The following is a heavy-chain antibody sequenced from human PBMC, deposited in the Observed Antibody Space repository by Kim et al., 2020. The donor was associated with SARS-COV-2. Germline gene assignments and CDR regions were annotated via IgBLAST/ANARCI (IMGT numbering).Heavy chain of an antibody. Sequence: SETLSLTCTVSGGSVSNGGYYWSWVRQHPGKGLEWIGYISYSGSTYYSPSLRSPVTISVDTSKNQFSLKLNFVTAADTAVYYCARGDCPNGVCLTASYFNYAMDVWGQGTTVTVSS. CDR2: ISYSGST. D-gene: IGHD2-8*01. CDR1: GGSVSNGGYY. V-gene: IGHV4-31*01. CDR3: ARGDCPNGVCLTASYFNYAMDV. J-gene: IGHJ6*02.